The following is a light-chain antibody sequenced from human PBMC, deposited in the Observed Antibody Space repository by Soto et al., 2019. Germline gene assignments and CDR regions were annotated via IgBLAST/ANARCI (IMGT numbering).Light chain of an antibody. CDR1: QSISSY. J-gene: IGKJ1*01. CDR2: AAS. Sequence: DFQMTQSPSSLSASVGDRVTITCRASQSISSYLNWYQQKPGKAPKLLIYAASSLQSGVPSRFSGSGSGTDFTLTISSLQHEDFAPYYCQQSYSTPWTFGQGNKVDIK. V-gene: IGKV1-39*01. CDR3: QQSYSTPWT.